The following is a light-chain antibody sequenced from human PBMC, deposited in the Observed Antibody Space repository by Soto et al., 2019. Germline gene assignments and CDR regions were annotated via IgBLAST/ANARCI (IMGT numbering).Light chain of an antibody. CDR2: AVS. V-gene: IGLV2-14*03. J-gene: IGLJ1*01. Sequence: QSVLTQPASVSGSPGQSITISCTGTSSDVGNYDYVSWYQQYPGKAPKLMIYAVSRRPSGVSNRFSGSKSGNTASLTISGLQAEDKADYYCTSYTPSSTYVFGTGTKVTVL. CDR1: SSDVGNYDY. CDR3: TSYTPSSTYV.